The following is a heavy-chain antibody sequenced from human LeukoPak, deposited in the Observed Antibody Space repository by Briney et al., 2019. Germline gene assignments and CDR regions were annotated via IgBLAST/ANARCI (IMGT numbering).Heavy chain of an antibody. Sequence: ASVTVSCKASGYTFTGYYMHWVRQAPGQGLEWMGWINPNSGGTNYAQKFQGRVTMTRDTSISTAYMELSRLRSDDTAVYYCARDQVWYSSGRTPFYWGQGTLVTVSS. CDR2: INPNSGGT. D-gene: IGHD6-19*01. CDR1: GYTFTGYY. J-gene: IGHJ4*02. V-gene: IGHV1-2*02. CDR3: ARDQVWYSSGRTPFY.